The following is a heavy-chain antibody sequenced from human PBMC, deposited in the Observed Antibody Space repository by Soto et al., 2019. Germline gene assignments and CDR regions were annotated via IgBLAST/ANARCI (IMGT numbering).Heavy chain of an antibody. CDR1: GFTFSSYA. CDR3: AKVPIFGVVSRSYGMAV. D-gene: IGHD3-3*02. Sequence: EVQLLESGGGLVQPGGSLRLSCAASGFTFSSYAMNWVRQAPGKGLEWVSAISGSGVSTYYADSVKGRFTISRDNSKNTLYLQMNSLRAEDTAVYYCAKVPIFGVVSRSYGMAVWGQGTTVTVSS. V-gene: IGHV3-23*01. CDR2: ISGSGVST. J-gene: IGHJ6*02.